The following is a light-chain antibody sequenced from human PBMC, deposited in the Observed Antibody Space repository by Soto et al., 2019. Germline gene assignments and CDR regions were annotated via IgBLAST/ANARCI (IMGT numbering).Light chain of an antibody. CDR2: GNS. J-gene: IGLJ1*01. CDR3: QSYDSSLMAYV. Sequence: QSVLTQPPSVSGAPGQRVTISCTGSSSNIGAGYDVHWYQQLPGTAPKLLIYGNSNRPSGVPDRFSGSKSGTSASLAITGLQAEDEADYYCQSYDSSLMAYVFGTGTKLTVL. V-gene: IGLV1-40*01. CDR1: SSNIGAGYD.